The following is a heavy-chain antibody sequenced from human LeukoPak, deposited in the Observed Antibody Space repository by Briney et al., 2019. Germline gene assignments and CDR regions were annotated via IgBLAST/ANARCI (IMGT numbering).Heavy chain of an antibody. CDR1: GYTFTSYD. V-gene: IGHV1-2*02. J-gene: IGHJ4*02. CDR3: GRSDYYDSSGYYSHVEAEALFDY. D-gene: IGHD3-22*01. CDR2: INPNSGGT. Sequence: ASVKVSCKASGYTFTSYDINWVRQAPGQGLEWMGWINPNSGGTNYAQKFQGRVTMTRDTSISTAYMELSRLRSDDTAVYYCGRSDYYDSSGYYSHVEAEALFDYWGQGTLVTVSS.